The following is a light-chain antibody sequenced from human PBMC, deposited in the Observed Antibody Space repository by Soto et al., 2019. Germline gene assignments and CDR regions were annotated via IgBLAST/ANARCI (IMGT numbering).Light chain of an antibody. CDR2: GAS. Sequence: EIVMTQSPATLSVSPGERATLSCRASQSVGSNLAWYQQKPGQAPRLLIYGASTRATGIPARFSGSGSGTEFTLTISSVQSEDFAIYFCQQYNNWPPDRTYGQGTKGEIK. CDR3: QQYNNWPPDRT. V-gene: IGKV3-15*01. J-gene: IGKJ1*01. CDR1: QSVGSN.